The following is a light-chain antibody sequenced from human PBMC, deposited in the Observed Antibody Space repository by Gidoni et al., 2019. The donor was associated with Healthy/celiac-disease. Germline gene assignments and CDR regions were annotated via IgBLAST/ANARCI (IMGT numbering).Light chain of an antibody. J-gene: IGKJ1*01. CDR2: AAS. CDR3: QQYYSYPLA. CDR1: QGISSY. Sequence: AIRMTQSPSSFSASTGDRVTITCQASQGISSYLAWYQQKPGKAPKLLIYAASTLQSGVPSRFSGSGSGTDFTLTISCLQSEDFATYYCQQYYSYPLAFGQGIKVEIK. V-gene: IGKV1-8*01.